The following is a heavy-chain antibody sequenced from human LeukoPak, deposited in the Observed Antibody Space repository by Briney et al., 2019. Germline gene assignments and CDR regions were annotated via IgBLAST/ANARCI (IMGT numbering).Heavy chain of an antibody. CDR1: GGSISSYY. J-gene: IGHJ4*02. Sequence: SETLSLTCTVSGGSISSYYWSWIRQPAGKGLEWIGRIYTSGSTNYNPSLKSRVTISVDTSKNQFSLKLSSVTAADTAVYYCARDLPPSPTSGSSTPGDYWGQGTLVTVSS. CDR2: IYTSGST. D-gene: IGHD1-26*01. V-gene: IGHV4-4*07. CDR3: ARDLPPSPTSGSSTPGDY.